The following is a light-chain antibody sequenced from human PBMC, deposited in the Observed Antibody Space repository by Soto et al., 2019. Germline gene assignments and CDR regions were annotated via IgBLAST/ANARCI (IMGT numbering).Light chain of an antibody. CDR2: GAS. V-gene: IGKV3-15*01. Sequence: EIVMTQSPDTLFVSLGEGATLSCRASQSVSSHLAWYQHTPGQAPRLLIYGASTRASGIPARFSGSGSETDFTLTISSLQSEDFAVYYCHQYNNWPPVFGGGTKVDIK. J-gene: IGKJ4*01. CDR3: HQYNNWPPV. CDR1: QSVSSH.